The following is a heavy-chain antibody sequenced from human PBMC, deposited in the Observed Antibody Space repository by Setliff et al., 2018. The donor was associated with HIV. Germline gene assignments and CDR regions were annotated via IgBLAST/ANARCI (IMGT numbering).Heavy chain of an antibody. CDR3: ARDKNFGSGSCRILDS. CDR1: GYTFVSYG. D-gene: IGHD3-10*01. J-gene: IGHJ4*02. Sequence: ASVKVSCKASGYTFVSYGISWVRQAPGQGLEWMGWISAYNGNTNYAQKLQGRVTMTTDTSTSTVYMELRSLRSDDTAVYYCARDKNFGSGSCRILDSWGQGTLVTVSS. CDR2: ISAYNGNT. V-gene: IGHV1-18*01.